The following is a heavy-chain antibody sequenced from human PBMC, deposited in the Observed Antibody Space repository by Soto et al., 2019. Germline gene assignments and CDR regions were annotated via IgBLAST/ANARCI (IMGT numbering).Heavy chain of an antibody. Sequence: GGSLRLSCAASGFTFSSYGMHWVRQAPGKGLEWVAVISYDGGNKYYADSVKGRFTISRDNSKNTLYLQMNSLRAEDTAVYYCAKESERVVPRGHFDYWGQGTLVTVSS. J-gene: IGHJ4*02. V-gene: IGHV3-30*18. CDR3: AKESERVVPRGHFDY. CDR1: GFTFSSYG. CDR2: ISYDGGNK. D-gene: IGHD2-2*01.